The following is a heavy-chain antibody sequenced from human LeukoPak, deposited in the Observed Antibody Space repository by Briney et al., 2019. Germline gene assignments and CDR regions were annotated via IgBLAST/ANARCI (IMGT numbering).Heavy chain of an antibody. Sequence: SETLSLTCTVSGASISSGSYYWSWIRQPAGKGLEWIGRIYTSGSTNYNPSLRSRVTVSLDTSMNQFSLNLGSVTAADTAVYYCATTVAGVREHAYWGQGTLVTVSS. J-gene: IGHJ4*02. V-gene: IGHV4-61*02. CDR2: IYTSGST. CDR3: ATTVAGVREHAY. D-gene: IGHD6-19*01. CDR1: GASISSGSYY.